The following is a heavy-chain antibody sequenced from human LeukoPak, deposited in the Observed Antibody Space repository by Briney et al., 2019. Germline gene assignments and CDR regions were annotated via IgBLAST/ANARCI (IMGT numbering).Heavy chain of an antibody. J-gene: IGHJ3*02. CDR2: ISGSGGST. CDR1: GFTFSSYA. CDR3: AKERGNGVRGAFDI. D-gene: IGHD4-17*01. V-gene: IGHV3-23*01. Sequence: GGSLRLSCAASGFTFSSYAMNWVRQAPGKGLEWVPVISGSGGSTYYADSVKGRFTMSRDNSKNTLYLQMNSLRAEDTAVYYCAKERGNGVRGAFDIWGQGTMVTVSS.